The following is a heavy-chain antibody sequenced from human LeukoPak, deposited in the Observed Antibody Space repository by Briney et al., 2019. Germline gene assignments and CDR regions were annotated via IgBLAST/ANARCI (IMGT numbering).Heavy chain of an antibody. V-gene: IGHV3-74*01. D-gene: IGHD6-19*01. CDR2: INSDGSST. Sequence: GGSLRLSCAASGFTFSSHGMHWVRQAPGKGLVWVSRINSDGSSTTYADSVKGRFTISRDNAKNTLYLQMDSLRAEDTAVYYCARGFRVITVAGFDYWGRGTLVTVSS. J-gene: IGHJ4*02. CDR3: ARGFRVITVAGFDY. CDR1: GFTFSSHG.